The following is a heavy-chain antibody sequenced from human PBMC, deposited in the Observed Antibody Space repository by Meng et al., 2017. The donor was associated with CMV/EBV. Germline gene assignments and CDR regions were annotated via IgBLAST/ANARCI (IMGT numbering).Heavy chain of an antibody. Sequence: GGSLRLSCAASGFTFSSYEMNWVRQAPGKGLEWVSYISSSGSTIYYVDSVKGRFTISRDNAKNSLYLQMNSLRAEDTAVYYCARSIAARQRWFDPWGQGTLVTVSS. D-gene: IGHD6-6*01. CDR2: ISSSGSTI. CDR1: GFTFSSYE. J-gene: IGHJ5*02. CDR3: ARSIAARQRWFDP. V-gene: IGHV3-48*03.